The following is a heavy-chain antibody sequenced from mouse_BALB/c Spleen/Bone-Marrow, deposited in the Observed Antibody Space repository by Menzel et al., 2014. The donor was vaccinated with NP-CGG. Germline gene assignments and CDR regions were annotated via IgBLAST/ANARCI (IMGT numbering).Heavy chain of an antibody. CDR1: GFTFSNYA. V-gene: IGHV5-9-3*01. CDR3: ARNDGYFD. Sequence: EVPLVESGGGLVKPGGSLKLSCAASGFTFSNYAMSWVRQTPEKRLEWVATISSGGSYTYCPDSVKGRITISRDNAKNTLCLQMSSLRSEDTAMYYCARNDGYFDWGQGTLVTVSA. J-gene: IGHJ3*01. CDR2: ISSGGSYT. D-gene: IGHD2-3*01.